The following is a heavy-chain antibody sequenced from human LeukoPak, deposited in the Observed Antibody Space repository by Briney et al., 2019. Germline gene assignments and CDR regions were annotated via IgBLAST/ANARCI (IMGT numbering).Heavy chain of an antibody. CDR1: GFTFSSYW. V-gene: IGHV3-7*01. D-gene: IGHD5-24*01. J-gene: IGHJ6*03. CDR3: ARDRDGYNFYYYYYMDV. CDR2: IKQDGSEK. Sequence: GGSLRLSCAASGFTFSSYWMSWVRQAPGKGLEWVANIKQDGSEKYYVDSVKGRFTISRDNAKNSLYLQMNSLRAEDTAVYYCARDRDGYNFYYYYYMDVWGKGTTVTVSS.